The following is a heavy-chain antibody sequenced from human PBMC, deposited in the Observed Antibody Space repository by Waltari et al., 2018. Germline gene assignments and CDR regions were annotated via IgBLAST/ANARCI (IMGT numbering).Heavy chain of an antibody. Sequence: QVQLQESGPGLVKPSETLSLTCTVSGGSISSYYWSWIRKPPGKGLEWIGYIYYSGSTNYNPSLKSRVTISVDTSKNQFSLKLSSVTAADTAVYYCARAPYIAAARWYFDLWGRGTLVTVSS. CDR2: IYYSGST. J-gene: IGHJ2*01. V-gene: IGHV4-59*01. CDR1: GGSISSYY. D-gene: IGHD6-13*01. CDR3: ARAPYIAAARWYFDL.